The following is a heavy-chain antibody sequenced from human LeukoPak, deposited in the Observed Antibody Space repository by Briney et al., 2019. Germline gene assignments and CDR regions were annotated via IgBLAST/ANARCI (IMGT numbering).Heavy chain of an antibody. Sequence: SETLSLTCTVSGDSITNSWWSWVRQSPGKGLEWIGYIYATGTTNYNPSLMSRVTFSVDKSKNQFSLKLSSVTAADTAVYYCARGRWASHWGQGTLVTVSS. V-gene: IGHV4-4*09. D-gene: IGHD2-2*01. CDR3: ARGRWASH. CDR2: IYATGTT. CDR1: GDSITNSW. J-gene: IGHJ4*02.